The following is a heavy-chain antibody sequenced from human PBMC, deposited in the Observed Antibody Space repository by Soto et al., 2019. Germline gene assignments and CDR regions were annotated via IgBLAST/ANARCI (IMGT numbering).Heavy chain of an antibody. CDR2: IYWDDDK. V-gene: IGHV2-5*02. CDR3: AHRIDSSGYRKYYFDY. CDR1: GFSLSTSGVG. J-gene: IGHJ4*02. D-gene: IGHD3-22*01. Sequence: QITLKESGPTLVKPTQTLTLTCTFSGFSLSTSGVGVGWIRQPPGKALEWLALIYWDDDKRYSPSLKSRLTITHDTPKHQVVLTMNNMDPVDTATYYCAHRIDSSGYRKYYFDYWGQGTLVTVSS.